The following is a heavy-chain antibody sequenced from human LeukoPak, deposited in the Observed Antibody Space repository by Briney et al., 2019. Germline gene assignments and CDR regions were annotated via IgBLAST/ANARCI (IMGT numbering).Heavy chain of an antibody. J-gene: IGHJ4*02. CDR3: ARRRGIVVVTGTYYFDY. CDR1: GGSFNGYY. Sequence: PSETLSLTCAVYGGSFNGYYWSWIPQPPGKGLEWIGEINHSGSTNYNPSLKSRVTISVDTSKNQFSLKLSSVTAADTAVYYCARRRGIVVVTGTYYFDYWGQGTLVTVSS. D-gene: IGHD3-22*01. CDR2: INHSGST. V-gene: IGHV4-34*01.